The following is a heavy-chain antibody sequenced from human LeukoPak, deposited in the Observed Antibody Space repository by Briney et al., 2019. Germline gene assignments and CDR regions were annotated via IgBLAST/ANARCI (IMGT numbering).Heavy chain of an antibody. V-gene: IGHV3-66*01. D-gene: IGHD4-17*01. Sequence: GGSLRLSCAASGFTFSSNYMSWVRQAPGKGLEWVSVIYSGGSTYYADSVKGRFTISRDNSKNTLYLQMNSLRAEDTAVYYCARSQMTTVTDYYFDYWGQGTLVTVSS. J-gene: IGHJ4*02. CDR3: ARSQMTTVTDYYFDY. CDR2: IYSGGST. CDR1: GFTFSSNY.